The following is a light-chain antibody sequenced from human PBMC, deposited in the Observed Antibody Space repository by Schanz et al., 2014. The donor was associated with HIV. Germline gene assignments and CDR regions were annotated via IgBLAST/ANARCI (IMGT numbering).Light chain of an antibody. V-gene: IGLV2-8*01. CDR2: DVS. J-gene: IGLJ2*01. Sequence: QSALTQPASVSGSPGQSITISCTGTSSDVGGYNYVSWYQQHPGKAPKLMIYDVSKRPSGVPDRFSGSKSGNTASLIVSGLQAEDEAEYYCSSYSGHNNLGIFGGGTKLTVL. CDR3: SSYSGHNNLGI. CDR1: SSDVGGYNY.